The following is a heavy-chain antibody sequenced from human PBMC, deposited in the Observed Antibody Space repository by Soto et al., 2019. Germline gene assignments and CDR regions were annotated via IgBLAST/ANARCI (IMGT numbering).Heavy chain of an antibody. CDR3: AADPYHCSGADCYSIDLPGVSYNCMDV. CDR1: GYTLTELS. D-gene: IGHD2-15*01. CDR2: FDPEDGET. J-gene: IGHJ6*02. V-gene: IGHV1-24*01. Sequence: ASVKVSCKVSGYTLTELSMHWVRQAPGKGLEWMGGFDPEDGETIYAQKFQGRVTMTEDTSTDTAYMELSSLRSEDTAVYYCAADPYHCSGADCYSIDLPGVSYNCMDVWGQGTSVTVSS.